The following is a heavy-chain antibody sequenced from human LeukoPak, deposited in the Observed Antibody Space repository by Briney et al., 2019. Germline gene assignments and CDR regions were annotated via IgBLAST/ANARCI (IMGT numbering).Heavy chain of an antibody. CDR2: IRYDGSNK. CDR1: GFTFSSYG. CDR3: AKEGPNINWFDP. Sequence: PGGSLRLSCAASGFTFSSYGMQWIRQAPGKGLEWVAFIRYDGSNKYYADSVKGRFTISRDNSKNTLYLQMNSLRAEDTGVYYCAKEGPNINWFDPWGQGTLVTVSS. J-gene: IGHJ5*02. V-gene: IGHV3-30*02. D-gene: IGHD2/OR15-2a*01.